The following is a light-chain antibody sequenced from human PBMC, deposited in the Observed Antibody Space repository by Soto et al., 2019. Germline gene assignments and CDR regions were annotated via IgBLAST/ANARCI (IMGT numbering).Light chain of an antibody. CDR1: QSVNSN. V-gene: IGKV3-15*01. Sequence: EIVMTQSPATLSVSPGDRATLSCRASQSVNSNLAWYQQKPGQAPRLVIYGASARAXGIPARFSGSGSGTXXXXTXXSLXXEDFAVYYCQQYKNFWTFGQGTKVEIK. J-gene: IGKJ1*01. CDR3: QQYKNFWT. CDR2: GAS.